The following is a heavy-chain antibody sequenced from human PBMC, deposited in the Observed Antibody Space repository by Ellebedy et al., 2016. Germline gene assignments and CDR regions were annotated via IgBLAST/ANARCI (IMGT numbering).Heavy chain of an antibody. CDR1: GYSFTSYW. Sequence: GGSLRLSCKGSGYSFTSYWIGWVRQMPGKGLEWMGIIYPGDSDTRYSPSFQGHVTISADKSISTAYLQWSSLKASDTAMYYCARSPITFGGVNQTDYWGQGTLVTVSS. D-gene: IGHD3-16*01. V-gene: IGHV5-51*01. CDR2: IYPGDSDT. J-gene: IGHJ4*02. CDR3: ARSPITFGGVNQTDY.